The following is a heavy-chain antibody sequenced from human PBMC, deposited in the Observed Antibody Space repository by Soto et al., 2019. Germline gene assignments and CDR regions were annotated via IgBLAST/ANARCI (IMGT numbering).Heavy chain of an antibody. CDR1: GFTFSSYS. J-gene: IGHJ4*02. CDR3: AREYLGGKTDFWSGYYTYYFDY. D-gene: IGHD3-3*01. V-gene: IGHV3-21*01. Sequence: GGSLRLSCAASGFTFSSYSMNWVRQAPGKGLEWVSSISSSSSYIYYADSVKGRFTISRDNAKNSLYLQMNSLRAEDTAVYYCAREYLGGKTDFWSGYYTYYFDYWGQGTLVTVSS. CDR2: ISSSSSYI.